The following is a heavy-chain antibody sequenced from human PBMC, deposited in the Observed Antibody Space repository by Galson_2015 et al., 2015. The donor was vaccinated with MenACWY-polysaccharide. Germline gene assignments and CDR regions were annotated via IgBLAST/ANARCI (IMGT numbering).Heavy chain of an antibody. D-gene: IGHD7-27*01. CDR1: RFNFNTNW. V-gene: IGHV3-7*01. CDR2: INPDGSQT. J-gene: IGHJ5*02. CDR3: ARDPNWGNSFGP. Sequence: SLRLSCAASRFNFNTNWMTWVRQAPGRGLGWVALINPDGSQTEYVDSVKGRFAISRDNSKNSLFLQMNSLRAEDTAVYYCARDPNWGNSFGPWGQGTLVTVSS.